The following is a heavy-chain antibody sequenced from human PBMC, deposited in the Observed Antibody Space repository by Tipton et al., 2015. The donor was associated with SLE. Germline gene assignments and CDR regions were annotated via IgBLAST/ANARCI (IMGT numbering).Heavy chain of an antibody. J-gene: IGHJ4*02. CDR3: ARSGSKADFDY. V-gene: IGHV4-34*01. D-gene: IGHD1-14*01. Sequence: LRLSCTVSGGSISSYYWRWIRQPPGKGLEWIGEINHSVSTNYNPSLKSRVTISVDTSKNQFSLKLNSVTAADTAVYYCARSGSKADFDYWGQGTLVTVSS. CDR1: GGSISSYY. CDR2: INHSVST.